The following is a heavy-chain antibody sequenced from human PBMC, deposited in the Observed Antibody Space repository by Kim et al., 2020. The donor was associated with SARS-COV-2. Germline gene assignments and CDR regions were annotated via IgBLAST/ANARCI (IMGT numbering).Heavy chain of an antibody. CDR2: ISYTGST. V-gene: IGHV4-59*08. Sequence: SETLSLTCTVSGGSVSSYYWSWIRQPPGKGLEWIGYISYTGSTNYNPSLKSRVTISVDTSKNQFSLKLSSVTAADTAVYYCARQLENSGFYSYFDYWGQG. D-gene: IGHD3-22*01. CDR3: ARQLENSGFYSYFDY. CDR1: GGSVSSYY. J-gene: IGHJ4*02.